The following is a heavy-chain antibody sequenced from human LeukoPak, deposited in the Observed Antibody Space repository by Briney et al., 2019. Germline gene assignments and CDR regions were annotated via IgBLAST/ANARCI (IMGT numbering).Heavy chain of an antibody. CDR3: ARGYYYDSSGYPDAFDI. V-gene: IGHV1-18*01. CDR2: ISAYNGNT. CDR1: VYTFTSYG. Sequence: EASVKVSCKASVYTFTSYGISWVRQAPGQGLEWMGWISAYNGNTNYAQKLQGRVTMTKDTSTRTAYLELRSLRSDDTAVYYCARGYYYDSSGYPDAFDIWGQGTMVTVSS. D-gene: IGHD3-22*01. J-gene: IGHJ3*02.